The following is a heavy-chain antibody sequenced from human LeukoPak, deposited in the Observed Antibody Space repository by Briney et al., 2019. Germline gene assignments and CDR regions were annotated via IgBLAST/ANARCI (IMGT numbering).Heavy chain of an antibody. Sequence: GGSLRLSCAASGFAFSRNDMFWVRQAPGKGLEWVSCISGSSGATYYADSVRGRFTISRDNSKNTVFLQMNSLRAEDTARYYCAKGGPGAFDFWGQGTMVTVSS. CDR2: ISGSSGAT. D-gene: IGHD2-15*01. CDR1: GFAFSRND. J-gene: IGHJ3*01. CDR3: AKGGPGAFDF. V-gene: IGHV3-23*01.